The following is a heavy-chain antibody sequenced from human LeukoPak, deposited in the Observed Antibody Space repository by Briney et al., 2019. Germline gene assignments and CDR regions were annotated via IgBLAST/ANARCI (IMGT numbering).Heavy chain of an antibody. V-gene: IGHV1-69*05. CDR2: IIPIFGTA. CDR3: ARGRRIVVVPADSRPGGQVERLGDYYYMDV. D-gene: IGHD2-2*01. CDR1: GGTFSSYA. J-gene: IGHJ6*03. Sequence: SVKVSCKASGGTFSSYAIRWVRQAPGQGLEWMGGIIPIFGTANYAQKFQGRVTITTDESTSTAYMELSSLRSEDTAVYYCARGRRIVVVPADSRPGGQVERLGDYYYMDVWGKGTTVTVSS.